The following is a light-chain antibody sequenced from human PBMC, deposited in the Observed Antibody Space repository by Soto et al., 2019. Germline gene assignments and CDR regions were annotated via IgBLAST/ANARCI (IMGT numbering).Light chain of an antibody. J-gene: IGLJ3*02. V-gene: IGLV1-51*02. CDR1: SSNIGNNY. CDR3: GTWDASLSAWV. CDR2: ENN. Sequence: QSVLTQPPSVSAAPGQKVTISCSGSSSNIGNNYVSWYQQPPGTAPKFLIYENNQRPSGIPDRFSGSKSGTSATLGITGLQTEDEADYYCGTWDASLSAWVFGGGTKLTVL.